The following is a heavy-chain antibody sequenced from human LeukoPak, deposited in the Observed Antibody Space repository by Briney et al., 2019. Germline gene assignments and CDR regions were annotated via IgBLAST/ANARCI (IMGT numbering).Heavy chain of an antibody. J-gene: IGHJ6*03. Sequence: PGRSLRLSCAASGFTFDDFAMHWVRQVPGKALEWVSGISWNSANIDYADSVRGRFTISRDNAKNSLYLQMNSLRAEDTALYYCAKEGYYDILAGHHTYSYYYMDVWGKGTTVTVSS. V-gene: IGHV3-9*01. CDR1: GFTFDDFA. CDR3: AKEGYYDILAGHHTYSYYYMDV. D-gene: IGHD3-9*01. CDR2: ISWNSANI.